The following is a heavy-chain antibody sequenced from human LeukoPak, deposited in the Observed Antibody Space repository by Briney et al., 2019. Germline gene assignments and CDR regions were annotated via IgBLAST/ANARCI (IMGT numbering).Heavy chain of an antibody. J-gene: IGHJ6*03. CDR2: ISGSGGST. V-gene: IGHV3-23*01. D-gene: IGHD6-19*01. CDR3: ARDAVAGPGYYYYMDV. CDR1: GFTFSNYA. Sequence: GGSLRLSCAASGFTFSNYAMSWVRQAPGKGLEWVSAISGSGGSTYYADSVKGRFTISRDNSKNTLYLQMNSLRAEDTAVYYCARDAVAGPGYYYYMDVWGKGTTVTISS.